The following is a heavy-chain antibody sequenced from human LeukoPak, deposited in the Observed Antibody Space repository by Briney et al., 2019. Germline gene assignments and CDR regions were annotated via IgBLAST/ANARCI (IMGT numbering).Heavy chain of an antibody. Sequence: GGSPRLSCAASGFTFSSYGMSWVRQAPGKGLEWVSAISGSGGSTYYADSVKGRFTISRDNSKNTLYLQMNSLRAEDTAVYYCAKDGGRGYSGYDSSFDYWGQGTLVTVSS. CDR3: AKDGGRGYSGYDSSFDY. V-gene: IGHV3-23*01. CDR2: ISGSGGST. CDR1: GFTFSSYG. J-gene: IGHJ4*02. D-gene: IGHD5-12*01.